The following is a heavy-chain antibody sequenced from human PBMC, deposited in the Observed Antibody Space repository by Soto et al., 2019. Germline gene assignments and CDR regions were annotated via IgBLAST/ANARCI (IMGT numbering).Heavy chain of an antibody. CDR2: IIPIFGTA. CDR1: GGTFSSYA. V-gene: IGHV1-69*13. D-gene: IGHD3-22*01. J-gene: IGHJ6*02. CDR3: AKAYSDSSAYYYGPLYYDYYAMDV. Sequence: ASVKVSCKASGGTFSSYAISWVRQAPGQGLEWMGGIIPIFGTANYAQKFQGRVTITADESTSTAYMELSSLRSEDTAVYYCAKAYSDSSAYYYGPLYYDYYAMDVWGQGTTVTVSS.